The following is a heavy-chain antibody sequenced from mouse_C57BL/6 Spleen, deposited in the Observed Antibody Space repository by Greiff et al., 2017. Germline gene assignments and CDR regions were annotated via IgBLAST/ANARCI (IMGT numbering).Heavy chain of an antibody. V-gene: IGHV1-15*01. D-gene: IGHD4-1*01. Sequence: QVQLQQSGAELVRPGASVTLSCKASGYTFTDYEMHWVKQTPVHGLEWIGAIDPETGGTAYNQKFKGKAILTADKSSSTAYMELRSLTSEDSAVYYCTRGGANWAWFAYWGQGTLVTVSA. J-gene: IGHJ3*01. CDR3: TRGGANWAWFAY. CDR2: IDPETGGT. CDR1: GYTFTDYE.